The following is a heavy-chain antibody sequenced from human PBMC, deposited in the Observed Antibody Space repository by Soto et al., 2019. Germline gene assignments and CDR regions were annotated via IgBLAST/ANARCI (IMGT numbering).Heavy chain of an antibody. CDR3: ARDLGFCSSTSCYPWFDP. Sequence: SETLSLTCTVSGGSISSLPCSWSWIRQHPGKGLEWIGYIYYSESTNYNPSLKSRVTISVDTSKNQFSLKLSSVTAADTAMYYCARDLGFCSSTSCYPWFDPWGQGTLVTVSS. CDR1: GGSISSLPCS. J-gene: IGHJ5*02. D-gene: IGHD2-2*01. V-gene: IGHV4-61*01. CDR2: IYYSEST.